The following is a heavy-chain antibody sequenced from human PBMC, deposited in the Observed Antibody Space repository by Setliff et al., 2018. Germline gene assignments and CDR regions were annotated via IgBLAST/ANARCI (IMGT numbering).Heavy chain of an antibody. Sequence: PGGSLRLSCVGSGFSFSTYSMAWVRQAPGKGLQWASGIYGGGGNGGRNTFYADSVKGRFTISRDNSKNTLYLQMNSLRAEDTALYHCAKDRVPDGIWDFDSWGPGSLVTVSS. V-gene: IGHV3-23*03. CDR2: IYGGGGNGGRNT. CDR3: AKDRVPDGIWDFDS. CDR1: GFSFSTYS. J-gene: IGHJ5*01. D-gene: IGHD1-20*01.